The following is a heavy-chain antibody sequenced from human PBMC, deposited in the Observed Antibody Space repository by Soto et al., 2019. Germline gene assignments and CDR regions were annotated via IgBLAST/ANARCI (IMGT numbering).Heavy chain of an antibody. J-gene: IGHJ4*02. V-gene: IGHV4-39*07. D-gene: IGHD6-19*01. CDR2: INHSGST. CDR1: GGSISSGGYY. CDR3: ASRYSSGWYTGYYFDY. Sequence: ASETLSLTCTVSGGSISSGGYYWSWIRQPPGKGLEWIGEINHSGSTNYNPSLKSRVTISVDTSKNQFSLKLSSVTAADTAVYYCASRYSSGWYTGYYFDYWGQGTLVTVSS.